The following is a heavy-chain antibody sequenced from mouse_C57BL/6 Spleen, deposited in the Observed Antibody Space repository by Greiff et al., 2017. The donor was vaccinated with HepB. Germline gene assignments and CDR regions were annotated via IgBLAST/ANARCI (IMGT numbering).Heavy chain of an antibody. CDR1: GFTFSSYA. Sequence: EVQRVESGGGLVKPGGSLKLSCAASGFTFSSYAMSWVRQTPEKRLEWVATISDGGSYTYYPDNVKGRFTISRDNAKNNLYLQMSHLKSEDTAMYYCARDQNGYYGGFAYWGQGTLVTVSA. V-gene: IGHV5-4*01. CDR3: ARDQNGYYGGFAY. J-gene: IGHJ3*01. CDR2: ISDGGSYT. D-gene: IGHD2-3*01.